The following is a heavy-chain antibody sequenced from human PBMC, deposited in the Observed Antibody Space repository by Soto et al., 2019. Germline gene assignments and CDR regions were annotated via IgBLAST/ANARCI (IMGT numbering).Heavy chain of an antibody. CDR3: ARDGYYYDSSGYYYYFDY. D-gene: IGHD3-22*01. V-gene: IGHV1-69*12. CDR2: IIPIFGTA. CDR1: GGTFSSYA. J-gene: IGHJ4*02. Sequence: QVQLVQSGAEVKKPGSSVKVSCKASGGTFSSYAISWVRQAPGQGLEWMGGIIPIFGTANYAQKFQGRVTITADESTSTAYMELSSLRSEDTAVYYCARDGYYYDSSGYYYYFDYSGQGTLVTVSS.